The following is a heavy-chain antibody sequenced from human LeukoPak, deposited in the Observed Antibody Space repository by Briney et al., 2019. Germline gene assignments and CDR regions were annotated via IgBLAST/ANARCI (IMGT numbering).Heavy chain of an antibody. V-gene: IGHV1-46*01. CDR3: ARPYSGRGNDAFDI. D-gene: IGHD1-26*01. CDR2: IYPSGGST. J-gene: IGHJ3*02. CDR1: GYTFTIYY. Sequence: GASVKVTCKASGYTFTIYYIHWVRQAPGQGLEWMGIIYPSGGSTSYAQKFQGRVTMTSDTSTSTVYMELSSLRSEDTAVYYCARPYSGRGNDAFDIWGQGTMLTVSS.